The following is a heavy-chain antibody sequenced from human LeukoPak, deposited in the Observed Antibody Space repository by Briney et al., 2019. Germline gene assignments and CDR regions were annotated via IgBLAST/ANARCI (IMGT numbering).Heavy chain of an antibody. CDR2: INAGNGNT. CDR3: ARDGAQETVFYYGSGIYGMDV. Sequence: ASVKVSCKASGYTFTSRAMHWVRQTPGQRLEWMGWINAGNGNTKYSQKFWGRISISRDTSASTAYMDLSSLISEDTAVYYCARDGAQETVFYYGSGIYGMDVWGQGTTVTVSS. J-gene: IGHJ6*02. CDR1: GYTFTSRA. D-gene: IGHD3-10*01. V-gene: IGHV1-3*01.